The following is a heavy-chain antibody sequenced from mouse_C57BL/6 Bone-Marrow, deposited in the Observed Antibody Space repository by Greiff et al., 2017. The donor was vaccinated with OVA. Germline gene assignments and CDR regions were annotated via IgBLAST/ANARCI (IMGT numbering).Heavy chain of an antibody. J-gene: IGHJ2*01. Sequence: DVKLVESGGGLVKPGGSLKLSCAASGFTFSSYTMSWVRQTPEKRLEWVATISGGGGNTYYPDSVKGRFTISRDNAKNTLYLQMSSLRSEDTALYYCARRSSWRCRYYFDYWGQGTTLTVSS. V-gene: IGHV5-9*01. CDR2: ISGGGGNT. D-gene: IGHD1-1*01. CDR1: GFTFSSYT. CDR3: ARRSSWRCRYYFDY.